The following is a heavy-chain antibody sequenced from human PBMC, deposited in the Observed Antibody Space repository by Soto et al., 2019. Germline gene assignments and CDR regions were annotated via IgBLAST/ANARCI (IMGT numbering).Heavy chain of an antibody. V-gene: IGHV4-31*03. CDR1: GGSISSGGYY. J-gene: IGHJ4*02. Sequence: SETLSLTCTVSGGSISSGGYYWSWIRQHPGKGLEWIGYIYYSGSTYYNPSLKSRVTISVDTSKNQFSLKLSSVTAADTAVYYCARSPAYDFWSGYYAGSFDYWGQGTLVTVSS. CDR2: IYYSGST. CDR3: ARSPAYDFWSGYYAGSFDY. D-gene: IGHD3-3*01.